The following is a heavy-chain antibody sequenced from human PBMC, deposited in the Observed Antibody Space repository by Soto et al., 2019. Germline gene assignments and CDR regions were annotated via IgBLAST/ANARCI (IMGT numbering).Heavy chain of an antibody. V-gene: IGHV6-1*01. CDR3: ARERYYYDSSGYYGRETPAAGLDY. J-gene: IGHJ4*02. CDR2: TYYRSKWYN. CDR1: GDSVSSNSAA. D-gene: IGHD3-22*01. Sequence: PSQTLSLTCAISGDSVSSNSAAWNWIRQSPSRGLEWLGRTYYRSKWYNDYAVSVKSRITINPDTSKNQFSLQLNSVTPEDTAVYYCARERYYYDSSGYYGRETPAAGLDYWGQGTLVTVSS.